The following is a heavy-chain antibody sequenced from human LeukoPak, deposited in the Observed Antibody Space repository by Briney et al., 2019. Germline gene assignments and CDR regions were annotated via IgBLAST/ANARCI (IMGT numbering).Heavy chain of an antibody. J-gene: IGHJ4*02. V-gene: IGHV4-31*03. CDR3: AREKSCSSTSCPYFDY. D-gene: IGHD2-2*01. CDR1: GFSSSSGGYY. CDR2: IYYSGST. Sequence: SETLSLNCTVSGFSSSSGGYYWSWIGQHPGKSLEWIRYIYYSGSTYYNPSLKSRVTISVDTSKNQFSLKLSSVTAADTAVYYCAREKSCSSTSCPYFDYWGQGTLVTVSS.